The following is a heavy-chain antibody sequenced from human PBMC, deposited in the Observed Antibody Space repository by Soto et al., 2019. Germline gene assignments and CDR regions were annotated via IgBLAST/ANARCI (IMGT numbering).Heavy chain of an antibody. Sequence: HPGGSLRLSCAASGFPFSSYAMSWVRQSPGKGLEWVSAISGNGAETSYAASVRGRFTISRDNSRDTLHLHMNSLRADDTAVYYCGKGRRGRRWFVCGYWGQGILVTVSS. J-gene: IGHJ4*02. D-gene: IGHD2-21*01. V-gene: IGHV3-23*01. CDR2: ISGNGAET. CDR3: GKGRRGRRWFVCGY. CDR1: GFPFSSYA.